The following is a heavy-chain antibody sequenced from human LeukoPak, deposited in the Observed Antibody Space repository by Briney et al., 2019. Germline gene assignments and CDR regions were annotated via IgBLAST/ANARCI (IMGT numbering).Heavy chain of an antibody. Sequence: GGSLRLSCAASGFTVSSNYMSWVRQAPGKGLEWVSVIYSGGSTYYADSVKGRFTISRDNSKNTLYLQMNSLRAEDTAVYYCAKEPLYYYGSGSYYDYWGQGTLVTVSS. J-gene: IGHJ4*02. CDR1: GFTVSSNY. D-gene: IGHD3-10*01. V-gene: IGHV3-53*01. CDR3: AKEPLYYYGSGSYYDY. CDR2: IYSGGST.